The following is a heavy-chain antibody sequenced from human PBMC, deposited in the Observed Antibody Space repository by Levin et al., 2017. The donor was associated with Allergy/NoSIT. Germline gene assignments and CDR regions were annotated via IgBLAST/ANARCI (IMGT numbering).Heavy chain of an antibody. CDR2: IYYSGST. J-gene: IGHJ3*02. V-gene: IGHV4-39*01. D-gene: IGHD3-9*01. CDR1: GGSISSSSYY. Sequence: KSSETLSLTCTVSGGSISSSSYYWGWIRQPPGKGLEWIGSIYYSGSTYYNPSLKSRVTISVDTSKNQFSLKLSSVTAADTAVYYCARNSLIGTPDAFDIWGQGTMVTVSS. CDR3: ARNSLIGTPDAFDI.